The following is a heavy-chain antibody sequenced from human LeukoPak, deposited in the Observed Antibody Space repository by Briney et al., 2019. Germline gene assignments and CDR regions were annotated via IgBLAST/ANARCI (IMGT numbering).Heavy chain of an antibody. CDR3: AKDSYELTVTASWYFGL. CDR1: GFTFSSYG. Sequence: GRSLRLSCAASGFTFSSYGMHWVRQAPGKGLEWVSAISGSGAVTYYADSVQGRVTISRDNSKNTMFLQMNSLRAEDTAVYYCAKDSYELTVTASWYFGLWGRGTLVTVSS. J-gene: IGHJ2*01. V-gene: IGHV3-23*01. CDR2: ISGSGAVT. D-gene: IGHD2-21*02.